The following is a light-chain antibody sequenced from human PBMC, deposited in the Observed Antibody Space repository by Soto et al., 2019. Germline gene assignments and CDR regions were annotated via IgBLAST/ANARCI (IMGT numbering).Light chain of an antibody. CDR3: QHYVERSPII. Sequence: EIVLTQSPGTLSLSPVERATLSCRASQSVSSYYLAWYQQKPGQAPRLLISGASSRATGIPDRFSGSGSGTDFTLTISRLEPEDFALYYCQHYVERSPIIFGQGTRLEIK. CDR2: GAS. CDR1: QSVSSYY. V-gene: IGKV3-20*01. J-gene: IGKJ5*01.